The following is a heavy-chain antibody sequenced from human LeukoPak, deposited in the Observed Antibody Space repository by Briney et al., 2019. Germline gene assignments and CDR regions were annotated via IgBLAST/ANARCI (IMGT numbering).Heavy chain of an antibody. CDR2: ISAYNGNT. D-gene: IGHD6-13*01. J-gene: IGHJ4*02. Sequence: GASVKVSCKASGYTFTSYGISWVRQAPGQGLEWMGWISAYNGNTNYAQKLQGRVTMTTDTSTSTAYMELRSLRSDDMAVYYCARARAGIAAAGVFDYWGQGTLVTVSS. CDR1: GYTFTSYG. CDR3: ARARAGIAAAGVFDY. V-gene: IGHV1-18*03.